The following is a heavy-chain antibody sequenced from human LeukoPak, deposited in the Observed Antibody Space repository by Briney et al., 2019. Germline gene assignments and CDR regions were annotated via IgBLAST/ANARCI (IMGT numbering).Heavy chain of an antibody. Sequence: ASVKVSCKASGYTFTGYYMHWVRQAPGQGLEWMGWINPNSGGTNYAQKFQGRVTMTRDTSISTAYMELSSLRSEDTAVYYCASSGGTAMDYFDYWGQGTLVTVSS. CDR2: INPNSGGT. J-gene: IGHJ4*02. CDR1: GYTFTGYY. D-gene: IGHD5-18*01. CDR3: ASSGGTAMDYFDY. V-gene: IGHV1-2*02.